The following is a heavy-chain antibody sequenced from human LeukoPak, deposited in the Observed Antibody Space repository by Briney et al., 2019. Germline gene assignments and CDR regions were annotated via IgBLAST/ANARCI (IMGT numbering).Heavy chain of an antibody. CDR1: GGSFSGYY. CDR3: ARSTKYCYSAGSYYIPYYFDY. Sequence: PSETLSLTCAVYGGSFSGYYWSWIRQPPGKGLEWIGGINHSGSTNYNPSLKSRVTISVDTSKNQFSLKLSSVTAADTAVYYCARSTKYCYSAGSYYIPYYFDYWGQGTLVTVSS. D-gene: IGHD3-10*01. V-gene: IGHV4-34*01. CDR2: INHSGST. J-gene: IGHJ4*02.